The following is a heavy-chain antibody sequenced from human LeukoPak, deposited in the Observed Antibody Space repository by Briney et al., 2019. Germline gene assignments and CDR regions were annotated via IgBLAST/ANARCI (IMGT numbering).Heavy chain of an antibody. CDR2: ISGSGVTT. V-gene: IGHV3-23*01. Sequence: GSLRLSCAASGFTFSTYAMTWVRQAPGKGLEWVSAISGSGVTTYYADSVKGRFTSSRDNSKNTLYLQMNSLRAEDTAVYYCAKNQRGQGEYYYYMNVWGKGTTVTVSS. CDR3: AKNQRGQGEYYYYMNV. J-gene: IGHJ6*03. D-gene: IGHD1-26*01. CDR1: GFTFSTYA.